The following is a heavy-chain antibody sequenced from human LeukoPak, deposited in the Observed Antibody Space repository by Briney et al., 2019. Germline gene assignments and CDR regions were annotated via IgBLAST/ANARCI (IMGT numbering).Heavy chain of an antibody. CDR1: GFTFSDYW. CDR3: AKLVGATTGIDD. D-gene: IGHD1-26*01. CDR2: INVDGTST. Sequence: PGRSLRLSCAASGFTFSDYWMHWVRQAPGKGLVWVSRINVDGTSTRYADSVKGRFTISRDNAKNTLYLQMNSLSAEDTAVYYCAKLVGATTGIDDWGQGTLVTVSS. J-gene: IGHJ4*02. V-gene: IGHV3-74*01.